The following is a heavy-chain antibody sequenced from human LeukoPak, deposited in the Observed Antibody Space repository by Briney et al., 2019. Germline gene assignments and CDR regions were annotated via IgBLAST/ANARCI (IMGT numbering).Heavy chain of an antibody. CDR3: ARAYRGSYVVDY. V-gene: IGHV4-30-4*01. D-gene: IGHD1-26*01. CDR1: GGSISSGDYY. CDR2: IYHSGST. J-gene: IGHJ4*02. Sequence: SETLSLTCTVSGGSISSGDYYWSWIRQPPGKGLEWIGYIYHSGSTYYNPSLKSRVTISVDTSKNQFSLKLSSVTAADTAVYYSARAYRGSYVVDYWGQGTLVTVSS.